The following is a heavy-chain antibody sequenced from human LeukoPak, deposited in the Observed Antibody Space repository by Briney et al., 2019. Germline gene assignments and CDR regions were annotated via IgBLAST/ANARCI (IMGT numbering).Heavy chain of an antibody. D-gene: IGHD3-9*01. CDR2: MNPKSGNT. Sequence: ASVKVSCKASGYAFTTYDINWVRQASGQGPEWMGWMNPKSGNTGYAQKFQGRLNLTKNTSINTAYMELNNLGSDDAAMYYCVRAAHENRDPLTGLQTGNGFNPWGQGTLVTVSS. J-gene: IGHJ5*02. CDR3: VRAAHENRDPLTGLQTGNGFNP. CDR1: GYAFTTYD. V-gene: IGHV1-8*02.